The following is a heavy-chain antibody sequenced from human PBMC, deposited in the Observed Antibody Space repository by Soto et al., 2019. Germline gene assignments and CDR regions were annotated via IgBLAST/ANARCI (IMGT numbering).Heavy chain of an antibody. Sequence: PSETLSLTCTVSGGSITSGGSYWSWIRQPPGKGLEWIGNIYYSGSTYYNPSLKSRITISVDTSRNQFSLKLSSVTAAETAVYYCAREENLNSGFDYWGQGTLVTVSS. V-gene: IGHV4-39*02. J-gene: IGHJ4*02. CDR1: GGSITSGGSY. D-gene: IGHD1-7*01. CDR2: IYYSGST. CDR3: AREENLNSGFDY.